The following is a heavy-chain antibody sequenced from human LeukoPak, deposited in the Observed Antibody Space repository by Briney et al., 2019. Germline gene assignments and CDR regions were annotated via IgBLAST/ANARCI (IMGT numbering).Heavy chain of an antibody. CDR2: INHSGST. Sequence: HPSETLSLTCAVYGVSFSGYYWSWIRQPPGKGLEWIGEINHSGSTNYNPSLKSRVTISVDTSKNQFSLELSSVTAADTAVYYCARGLRTQGQKPAGYWGQGTLVTVSS. CDR3: ARGLRTQGQKPAGY. J-gene: IGHJ4*02. CDR1: GVSFSGYY. V-gene: IGHV4-34*01.